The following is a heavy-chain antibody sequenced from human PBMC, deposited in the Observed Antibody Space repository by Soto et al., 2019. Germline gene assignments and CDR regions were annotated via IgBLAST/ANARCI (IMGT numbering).Heavy chain of an antibody. CDR3: ARAYDSNKYWFDP. Sequence: SVKVSCKASGGSFSSYIINWVRQAPGQGLEWMGGIIPIFGAANYAQEFQDRATIIADESTDTAYMELRSLRSEDTALYYCARAYDSNKYWFDPWGQGTLVTVSS. J-gene: IGHJ5*02. D-gene: IGHD2-8*01. CDR2: IIPIFGAA. CDR1: GGSFSSYI. V-gene: IGHV1-69*13.